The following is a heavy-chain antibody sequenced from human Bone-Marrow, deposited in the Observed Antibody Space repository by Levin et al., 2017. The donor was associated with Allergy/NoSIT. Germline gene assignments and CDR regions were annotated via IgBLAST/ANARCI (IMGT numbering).Heavy chain of an antibody. D-gene: IGHD6-13*01. CDR2: IYPADSDT. V-gene: IGHV5-51*01. CDR1: GYIFTTYW. J-gene: IGHJ4*02. Sequence: GESLKISCKGSGYIFTTYWIAWVRQTPGKGLDWMGIIYPADSDTRYSPSFQGHVSISVDRSTSTAYLEWSSLEASDTAMYYCARQTMSSWTGGNYIVPGFWGQGTQVTVSS. CDR3: ARQTMSSWTGGNYIVPGF.